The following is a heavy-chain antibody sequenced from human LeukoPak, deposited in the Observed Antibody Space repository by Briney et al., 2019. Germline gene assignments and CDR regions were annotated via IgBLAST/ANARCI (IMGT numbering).Heavy chain of an antibody. CDR1: AGPMASEYC. D-gene: IGHD6-13*01. CDR3: HSRGRCAFPS. V-gene: IGHV4-4*02. Sequence: PSVTLSPTCALSAGPMASEYCPPWVRQPPGKSLEWIGEIFHIGVTNYKPSLKIRVSMSVDNSRHQFSLNLRSVTAAARAVYFCHSRGRCAFPSRGPGTKVIVSS. J-gene: IGHJ3*01. CDR2: IFHIGVT.